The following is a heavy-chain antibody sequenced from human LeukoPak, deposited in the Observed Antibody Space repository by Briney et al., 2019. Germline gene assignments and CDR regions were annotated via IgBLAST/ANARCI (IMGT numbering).Heavy chain of an antibody. V-gene: IGHV1-8*01. J-gene: IGHJ1*01. CDR1: GYTFTSYD. CDR3: ASTYSSGYYYAISAEYFQH. D-gene: IGHD3-22*01. Sequence: ASVKVSCKASGYTFTSYDINWVRQATGQGLEGMGWMNPNSGNTGYAQKFQGRVTMTRNTSISTAYMELSSLRSEDTAVYYCASTYSSGYYYAISAEYFQHWGQGTLVTVSS. CDR2: MNPNSGNT.